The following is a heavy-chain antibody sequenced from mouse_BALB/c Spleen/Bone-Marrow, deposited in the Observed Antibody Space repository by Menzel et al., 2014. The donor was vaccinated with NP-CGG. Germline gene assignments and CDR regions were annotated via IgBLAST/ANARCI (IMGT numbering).Heavy chain of an antibody. CDR3: SRERTEGAMDS. CDR1: GYSITSGYY. Sequence: ESGPGLVKPSQSLSLTCSVTGYSITSGYYCNWIRQFPGNRLEWMGYISYDGSNNYNPSLKNRVSITRDTSKNQFFLRLISVTAEDSATYYCSRERTEGAMDSWGQGTSVTVSS. J-gene: IGHJ4*01. CDR2: ISYDGSN. V-gene: IGHV3-6*02.